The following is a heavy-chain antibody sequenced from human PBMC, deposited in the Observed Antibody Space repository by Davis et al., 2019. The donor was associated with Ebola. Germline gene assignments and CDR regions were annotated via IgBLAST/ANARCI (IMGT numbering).Heavy chain of an antibody. J-gene: IGHJ4*02. V-gene: IGHV3-30-3*01. D-gene: IGHD4-23*01. CDR2: ISYDGSNK. CDR1: GITLSSYA. Sequence: GGSLRLSCAASGITLSSYAMHWVRQAPGKGLEWVAVISYDGSNKYYADSVKGRFTISRDNSKNTLYLQMNSLRAEDTAVYYCARDPSTTVVTNYFDYWGQGTLVTVSS. CDR3: ARDPSTTVVTNYFDY.